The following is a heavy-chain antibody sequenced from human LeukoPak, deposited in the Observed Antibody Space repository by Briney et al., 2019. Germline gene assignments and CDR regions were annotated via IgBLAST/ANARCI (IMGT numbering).Heavy chain of an antibody. CDR3: ARVPTVGDSPYFDY. V-gene: IGHV4-30-4*07. J-gene: IGHJ4*02. CDR2: IYYSGST. Sequence: SQTLSLTCAVSGGSISSGGYSWSWIRQPPGKGLEWIGYIYYSGSTYYNPSLKSRVTISVDTSKNQFSLKLSSVTAADTAVYYCARVPTVGDSPYFDYWGQGTLVTVSS. CDR1: GGSISSGGYS. D-gene: IGHD4-17*01.